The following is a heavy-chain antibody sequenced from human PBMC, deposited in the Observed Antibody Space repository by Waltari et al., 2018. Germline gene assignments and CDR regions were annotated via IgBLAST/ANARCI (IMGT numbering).Heavy chain of an antibody. CDR3: ARDRGGYDSSGSDY. V-gene: IGHV3-7*01. CDR2: IKQDGREK. D-gene: IGHD3-22*01. CDR1: GFTFSSYW. J-gene: IGHJ4*02. Sequence: EVQLVESGGGLVQPGGSLRLSCAASGFTFSSYWMSWVRQAPGKGLEWVANIKQDGREKDYGDAVKGLCTISRDNAKNSLYLQMNSLRAEDTAVYYCARDRGGYDSSGSDYWGQGTLVTVSS.